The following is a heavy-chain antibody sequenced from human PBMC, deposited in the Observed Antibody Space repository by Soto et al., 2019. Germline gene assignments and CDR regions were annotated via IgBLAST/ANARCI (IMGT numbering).Heavy chain of an antibody. J-gene: IGHJ4*02. Sequence: QVQLQESGPGLVKPSQPLSLTCPVSGGSISSGGYFWSWIRQPPGKGLEWIGNIFYSGTTYYNPSLKSRVTISVDTSKNPFALKLSSVTAADTAVYFCARGVLYWGQGTLVTVSS. CDR2: IFYSGTT. CDR1: GGSISSGGYF. CDR3: ARGVLY. D-gene: IGHD1-1*01. V-gene: IGHV4-31*03.